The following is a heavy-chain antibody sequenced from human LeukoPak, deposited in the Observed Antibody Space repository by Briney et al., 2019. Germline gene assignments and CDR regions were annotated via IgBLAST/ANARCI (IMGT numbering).Heavy chain of an antibody. J-gene: IGHJ4*02. CDR2: ISTTSSTI. Sequence: GGSLRLSCAASGFTFSSHNMNWVRQAPGKGLEWVSYISTTSSTIYYADSVRGRFTISRDNTKNSLFLQMNSLRDEATAVYYCARDLYIVATGGDYWGQGTLVTVSS. D-gene: IGHD5-12*01. V-gene: IGHV3-48*02. CDR3: ARDLYIVATGGDY. CDR1: GFTFSSHN.